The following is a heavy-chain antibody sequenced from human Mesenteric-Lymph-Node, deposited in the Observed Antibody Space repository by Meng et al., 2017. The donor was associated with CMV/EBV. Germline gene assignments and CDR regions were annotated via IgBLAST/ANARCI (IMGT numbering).Heavy chain of an antibody. CDR2: ISSSSSTI. CDR3: ARRSYYGMDV. J-gene: IGHJ6*02. V-gene: IGHV3-11*04. Sequence: GESLKISCAASGFTFSDYYMSWIRQAPGKGLEWVSYISSSSSTIYYADSVKGRFTISRDNAKNSLYLQMNSLRAEDTAVYYCARRSYYGMDVWGQGTTVTVSS. CDR1: GFTFSDYY.